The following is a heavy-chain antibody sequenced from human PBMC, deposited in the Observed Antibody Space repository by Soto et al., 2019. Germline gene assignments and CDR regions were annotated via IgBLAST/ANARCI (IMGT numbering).Heavy chain of an antibody. CDR1: GFTFSDHA. CDR3: ARAPAGDYTLYHYYTMDV. D-gene: IGHD4-17*01. CDR2: VWFDGGNK. Sequence: QVQLVASGGGVVQPGTSLRLSCAASGFTFSDHAMPWVRQAPGKGLEWVAVVWFDGGNKFYTDSVKGRFTISRDNSKNTLFLQMNSLRVVDTAVYYCARAPAGDYTLYHYYTMDVWGQGTPVTVSS. J-gene: IGHJ6*02. V-gene: IGHV3-33*01.